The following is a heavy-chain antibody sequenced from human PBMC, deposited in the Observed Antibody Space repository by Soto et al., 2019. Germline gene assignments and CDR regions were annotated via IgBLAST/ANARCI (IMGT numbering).Heavy chain of an antibody. V-gene: IGHV3-9*01. J-gene: IGHJ4*02. CDR2: ISWNSGSI. CDR1: GFTFDDYA. CDR3: AKDNGGSSSWYDY. Sequence: GGSLRLSCAASGFTFDDYAMHWVRQAPGKGLEWVSGISWNSGSIGYADSVKGRFTISRDNAKNSLYLQMNSLRAEDTALYYCAKDNGGSSSWYDYWGQGTLVTVSS. D-gene: IGHD6-13*01.